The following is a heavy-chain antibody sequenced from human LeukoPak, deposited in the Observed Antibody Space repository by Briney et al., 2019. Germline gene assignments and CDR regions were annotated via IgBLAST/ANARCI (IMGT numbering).Heavy chain of an antibody. J-gene: IGHJ4*02. Sequence: SETLSLTCTVSGGSISSYYWSWIRQPPGKGLEGIGYIYYSGSTNYNPSLKSRVTISVDTSKNQFSLKLSSVTAADTAVYYCARTPIAAAEGRSFDYWGQGTLVTVSS. CDR3: ARTPIAAAEGRSFDY. D-gene: IGHD6-13*01. CDR2: IYYSGST. V-gene: IGHV4-59*01. CDR1: GGSISSYY.